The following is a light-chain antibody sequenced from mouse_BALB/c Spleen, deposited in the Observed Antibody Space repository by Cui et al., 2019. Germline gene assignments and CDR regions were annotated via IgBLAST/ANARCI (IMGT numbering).Light chain of an antibody. CDR3: HQWSSYPWT. CDR2: STS. CDR1: SSLSY. Sequence: HIVLTQSPPYMSGSLGEEIPLTCSASSSLSYMHWYQQKSGTSPKLLIYSTSNLASGVPSRFSGSGSGTFYSLTISSVEAEDAADYYCHQWSSYPWTFGGGTKLEIK. J-gene: IGKJ1*01. V-gene: IGKV4-80*01.